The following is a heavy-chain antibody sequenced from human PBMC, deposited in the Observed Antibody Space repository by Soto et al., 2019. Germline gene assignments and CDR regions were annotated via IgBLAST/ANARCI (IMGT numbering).Heavy chain of an antibody. CDR1: GYSFTSYW. CDR2: IDPSDSYT. D-gene: IGHD2-2*01. V-gene: IGHV5-10-1*01. CDR3: ARLGFGSSSV. J-gene: IGHJ3*01. Sequence: GGSLKISCNGSGYSFTSYWISWVRQMPGKGLEWMGRIDPSDSYTNYSPSFQGHVTISADKSISTAYLQWSSLKASDTAMYYCARLGFGSSSVWGQGTMVTVSS.